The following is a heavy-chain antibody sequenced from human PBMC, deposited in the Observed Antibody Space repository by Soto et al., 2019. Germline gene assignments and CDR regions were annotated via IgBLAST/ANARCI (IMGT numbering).Heavy chain of an antibody. CDR2: ISYDGSNK. CDR1: GFTFRISG. Sequence: PGGSLRLSCAASGFTFRISGMHWVRQAPGKGLEWVAVISYDGSNKYYADSVKGRFTISRDNSKNTLYLQMNSLRAEDAAVYYCAKDRAARPPLYYYYGMDVWGHGTTVTVSS. J-gene: IGHJ6*02. V-gene: IGHV3-30*18. D-gene: IGHD6-6*01. CDR3: AKDRAARPPLYYYYGMDV.